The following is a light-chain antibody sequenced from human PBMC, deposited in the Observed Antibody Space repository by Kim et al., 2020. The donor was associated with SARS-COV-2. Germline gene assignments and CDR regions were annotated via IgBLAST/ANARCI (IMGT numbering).Light chain of an antibody. J-gene: IGLJ3*02. V-gene: IGLV1-47*01. Sequence: GTRSTISCSGRSSSTGRNYVSWYQQLPGMAPKLLIYKNNQRPSGVPDRFSGSKSGTSASLAISGLQSEDEADYYCSAWDDSLSGRVFGGGTQLTDL. CDR3: SAWDDSLSGRV. CDR1: SSSTGRNY. CDR2: KNN.